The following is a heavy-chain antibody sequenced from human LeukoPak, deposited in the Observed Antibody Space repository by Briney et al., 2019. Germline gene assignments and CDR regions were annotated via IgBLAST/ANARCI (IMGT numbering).Heavy chain of an antibody. J-gene: IGHJ3*02. Sequence: PGGSLRLSCAASGFTFSRYSMNWVRQAPGKGLEWVAFIRYDGNKKYCADSVKGRFTISRDNSKNTLYVQMNSLRAEDTAVYYCAKDLSAIVVVPAAYDAFDIWGQGTMVTVSS. V-gene: IGHV3-30*02. CDR3: AKDLSAIVVVPAAYDAFDI. CDR2: IRYDGNKK. CDR1: GFTFSRYS. D-gene: IGHD2-2*01.